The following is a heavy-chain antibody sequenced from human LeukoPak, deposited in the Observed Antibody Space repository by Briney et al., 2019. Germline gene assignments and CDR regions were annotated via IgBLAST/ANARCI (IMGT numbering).Heavy chain of an antibody. J-gene: IGHJ4*02. CDR2: VNSDGSRT. CDR3: TRSPYSSSWTFEY. V-gene: IGHV3-74*01. D-gene: IGHD6-13*01. CDR1: GFTFSGYW. Sequence: GGSLRLSCAASGFTFSGYWIHWVRQAPVQGLEWVSRVNSDGSRTDYADSVKGRFTISRDNAKNTLFLHMHSLRPEDTAVYYCTRSPYSSSWTFEYWGQGTLVSVPS.